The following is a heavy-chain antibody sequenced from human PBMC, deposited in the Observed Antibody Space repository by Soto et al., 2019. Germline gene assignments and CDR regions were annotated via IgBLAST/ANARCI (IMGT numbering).Heavy chain of an antibody. CDR1: GGTFSSYA. CDR2: IIPIFGTA. J-gene: IGHJ6*02. V-gene: IGHV1-69*12. Sequence: QVQLVQSGAEVKKPGSSVKVSCKASGGTFSSYAISWVRQPPGQGLEWMGGIIPIFGTAEYAQSFQGGVPIPADESPSITYMEPTSLRAEDTDVYLSAAPRSNPAYYSGMDDWGQDTKVTVSS. D-gene: IGHD2-15*01. CDR3: AAPRSNPAYYSGMDD.